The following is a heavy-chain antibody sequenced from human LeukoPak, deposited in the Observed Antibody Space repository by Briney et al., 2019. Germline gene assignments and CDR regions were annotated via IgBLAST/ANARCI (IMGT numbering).Heavy chain of an antibody. CDR1: GFTFSSYA. Sequence: GGSLRLSCAASGFTFSSYAMNWVRQAPGKGLEWVSAISGSGGSTYYADSVKGRFTISRDNSKNTLYLQMNSLRAEDTAVYYCAKDPIAAPRLSYWGQGTLVTVSS. CDR3: AKDPIAAPRLSY. D-gene: IGHD6-13*01. V-gene: IGHV3-23*01. J-gene: IGHJ4*02. CDR2: ISGSGGST.